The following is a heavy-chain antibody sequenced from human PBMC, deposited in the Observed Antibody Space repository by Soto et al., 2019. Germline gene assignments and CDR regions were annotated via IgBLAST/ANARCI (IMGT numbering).Heavy chain of an antibody. J-gene: IGHJ3*02. CDR3: ARGIMITFGGVIVMNAFDI. D-gene: IGHD3-16*02. CDR2: ISSSSSTI. V-gene: IGHV3-48*01. CDR1: GFTFSSYS. Sequence: EVQLVESGGGLVQPGGSLRLSCAASGFTFSSYSMNWVRQAPGKGLEWVSYISSSSSTIYYADSVKGRFTISRDNAKNSLYLQMHSLRAEDTAVYYCARGIMITFGGVIVMNAFDIWGQGTMVTVSS.